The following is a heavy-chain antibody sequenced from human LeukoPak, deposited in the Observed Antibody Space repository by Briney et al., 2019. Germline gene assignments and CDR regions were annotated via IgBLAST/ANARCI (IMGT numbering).Heavy chain of an antibody. CDR2: IYSGGST. V-gene: IGHV3-53*01. CDR3: ARGAYYYDSSGYDGYYYYGMDV. J-gene: IGHJ6*02. Sequence: PGGSLRLSCAASGFTVSSNYMSWVRQAPGKGLEWVSVIYSGGSTYYADSVKGRFTISRGNSKNTLYLQMNSLRAEDTAVYYCARGAYYYDSSGYDGYYYYGMDVWGQGTTVTVSS. D-gene: IGHD3-22*01. CDR1: GFTVSSNY.